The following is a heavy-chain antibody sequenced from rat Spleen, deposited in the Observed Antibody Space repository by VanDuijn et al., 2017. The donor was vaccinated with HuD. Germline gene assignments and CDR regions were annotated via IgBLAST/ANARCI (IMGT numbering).Heavy chain of an antibody. D-gene: IGHD2-5*01. J-gene: IGHJ4*01. CDR3: ARHVTYCPDA. CDR1: GFIFSDHY. V-gene: IGHV5-29*01. CDR2: INYDGRSN. Sequence: EVQLVESDGDLVQPGRSLKLSCAASGFIFSDHYVAWLRQAPTKGLEWVSTINYDGRSNFYRDSVRDRFTNSRDNAKSTLYLQRDSLRSKDTATYYCARHVTYCPDAWGQGASVTVSS.